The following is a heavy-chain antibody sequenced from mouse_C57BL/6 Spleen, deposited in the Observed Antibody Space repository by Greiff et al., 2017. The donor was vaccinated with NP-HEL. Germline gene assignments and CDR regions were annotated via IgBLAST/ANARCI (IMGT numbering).Heavy chain of an antibody. J-gene: IGHJ2*01. V-gene: IGHV1-7*01. Sequence: VQLQQSGADLAKPGASVKLSCKASGYTFTSYWMHWVKQRPGQGLDWIGYINPSSGYTKYNQKFKDKATLTAGKSSSTAYMQRSSLTYEDSAVYYCAEGYYGSSSFDYWGQVTTLTVSS. CDR3: AEGYYGSSSFDY. CDR1: GYTFTSYW. D-gene: IGHD1-1*01. CDR2: INPSSGYT.